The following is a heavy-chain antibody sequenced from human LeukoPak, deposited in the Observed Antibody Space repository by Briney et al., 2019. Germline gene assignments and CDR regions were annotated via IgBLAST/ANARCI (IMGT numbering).Heavy chain of an antibody. D-gene: IGHD2-2*01. Sequence: PSQTLSLTCTVSGGSISSGDYYWSWIRQPPGKGLEWIGRIYTSGSTNYNPSLKSRVTMSVDTSKNQFSLKLSSVTAADTAVYYCARGSIVVVPAAVYYFDYWGQGTLVTVFS. CDR2: IYTSGST. CDR1: GGSISSGDYY. CDR3: ARGSIVVVPAAVYYFDY. V-gene: IGHV4-61*02. J-gene: IGHJ4*02.